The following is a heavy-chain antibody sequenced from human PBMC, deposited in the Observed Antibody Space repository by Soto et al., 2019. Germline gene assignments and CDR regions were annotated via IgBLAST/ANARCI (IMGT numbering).Heavy chain of an antibody. CDR1: GYTFTGYY. V-gene: IGHV1-2*02. CDR2: INPNSGGT. Sequence: QVQLVQSGAEVKKPGASVKVSCKASGYTFTGYYMHWVRQAPGQGLEWMGWINPNSGGTNYAQKFQGRVTMTRDTSISTAYMELGRLRSDDTAVYYCARAMRSRDGYNPMGYWGQGTLVTVSS. D-gene: IGHD5-12*01. J-gene: IGHJ4*02. CDR3: ARAMRSRDGYNPMGY.